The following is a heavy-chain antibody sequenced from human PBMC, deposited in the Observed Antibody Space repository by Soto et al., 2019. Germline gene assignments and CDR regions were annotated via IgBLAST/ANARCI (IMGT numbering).Heavy chain of an antibody. J-gene: IGHJ4*02. Sequence: EVQLVESGGGLIQPGGSLRLSCAASGFSVRSNYMSWVRQAPGKGLEWVSSISSSSSYIYYADSVKGRFTISRDNAKNSLYLQMNSLRAEDTAVYYCARDPGVDFSSYYFDYWGQGTLVTVSS. CDR1: GFSVRSNY. D-gene: IGHD6-6*01. CDR3: ARDPGVDFSSYYFDY. CDR2: ISSSSSYI. V-gene: IGHV3-21*01.